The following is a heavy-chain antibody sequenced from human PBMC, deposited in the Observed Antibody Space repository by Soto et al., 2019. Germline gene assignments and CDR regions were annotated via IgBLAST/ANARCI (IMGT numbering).Heavy chain of an antibody. D-gene: IGHD3-22*01. Sequence: GASVKVSCKASGGTFSNYAISWVRQAPGQGLEWMGGIIPFFGTPNYAQKFQGRVTITADESTSTAYMEVSSLRSDDTAVYYCARDQWYYDSSGYYGAFDIWGQGTMVTVSS. CDR2: IIPFFGTP. J-gene: IGHJ3*02. CDR3: ARDQWYYDSSGYYGAFDI. CDR1: GGTFSNYA. V-gene: IGHV1-69*13.